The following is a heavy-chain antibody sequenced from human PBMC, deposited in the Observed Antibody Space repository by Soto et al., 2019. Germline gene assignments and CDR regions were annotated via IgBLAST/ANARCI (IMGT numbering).Heavy chain of an antibody. J-gene: IGHJ4*02. CDR1: GYTFTNYG. CDR2: ISPYNGHT. V-gene: IGHV1-18*01. D-gene: IGHD5-12*01. CDR3: ARDHPFIVATMSIDF. Sequence: QVQMAQSGGEVKKLGASLKVSCKAFGYTFTNYGISWVRQAPGQGLEWMGWISPYNGHTNSAQKFQDRMSMTTDTCTATAYMELRSLRTDDTAVYYCARDHPFIVATMSIDFWGQGTLVSVSS.